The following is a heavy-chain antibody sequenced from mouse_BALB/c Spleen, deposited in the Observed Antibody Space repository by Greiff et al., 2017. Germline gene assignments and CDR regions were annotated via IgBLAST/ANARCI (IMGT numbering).Heavy chain of an antibody. CDR2: ISDGGSYT. V-gene: IGHV5-4*02. D-gene: IGHD1-2*01. CDR1: GFTFSDYY. Sequence: EVKVVESGGGLVKPGGSLKLSCAASGFTFSDYYMYWVRQTPEKRLEWVATISDGGSYTYYPDSVKGRFTISRDNAKNNLYLQMSSLKSEDTAMYYCASPHYYGYYAMDYWGQRTSVTVSS. J-gene: IGHJ4*01. CDR3: ASPHYYGYYAMDY.